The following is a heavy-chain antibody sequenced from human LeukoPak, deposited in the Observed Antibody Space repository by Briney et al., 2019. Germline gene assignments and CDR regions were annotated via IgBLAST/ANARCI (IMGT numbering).Heavy chain of an antibody. CDR3: ARVTMRGAFDI. J-gene: IGHJ3*02. D-gene: IGHD3-22*01. CDR2: IYHSGST. CDR1: GDSINSYY. Sequence: PSETLSLTCTVSGDSINSYYWSWIRQPPGKGLEWIGSIYHSGSTYYNPSLKSRVTISVDTSKNQFSLKLSSVTAADTAVYYCARVTMRGAFDIWGQGTMVTVSS. V-gene: IGHV4-38-2*02.